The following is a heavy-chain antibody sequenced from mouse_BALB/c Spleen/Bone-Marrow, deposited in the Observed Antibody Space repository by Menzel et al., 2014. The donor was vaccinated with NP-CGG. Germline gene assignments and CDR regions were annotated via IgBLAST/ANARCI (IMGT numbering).Heavy chain of an antibody. CDR3: ARNCGNTDY. CDR2: INPSNGRT. CDR1: GYTFTSYW. J-gene: IGHJ2*01. V-gene: IGHV1S81*02. D-gene: IGHD2-1*01. Sequence: VQLQQSGAELVKPGASVKLSCKASGYTFTSYWMHWVKQRPGQGLEWIGEINPSNGRTNYNEKFKTKATLTVDKSSSTAYMQLSSLTSEDSAVYYCARNCGNTDYWGQGTTLTVSS.